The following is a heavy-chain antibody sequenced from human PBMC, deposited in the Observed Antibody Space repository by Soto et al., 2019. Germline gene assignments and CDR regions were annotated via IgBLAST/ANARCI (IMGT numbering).Heavy chain of an antibody. J-gene: IGHJ6*02. D-gene: IGHD3-16*01. V-gene: IGHV1-18*01. CDR3: VMVDNYVTPTPQEV. Sequence: QVQLVQSGDEVKKPGASVKVSCKAPGYIFVTYGIAWVRQSAGQGLEWMGRISPYTGNTHSTTKVQGRLTMTTDTSTCTAYMDLGSLTSDDTAVYYCVMVDNYVTPTPQEVGGQGTTVTVSS. CDR1: GYIFVTYG. CDR2: ISPYTGNT.